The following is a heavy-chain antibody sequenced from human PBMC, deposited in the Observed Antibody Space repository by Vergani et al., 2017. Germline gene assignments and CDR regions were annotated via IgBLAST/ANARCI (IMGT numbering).Heavy chain of an antibody. D-gene: IGHD3-3*01. CDR1: GFTFSSYG. CDR2: IWYDGSNK. CDR3: ARDWSGSGLGDY. V-gene: IGHV3-33*01. J-gene: IGHJ4*02. Sequence: QVQLVESGGGVVQPGRSLRLSCAASGFTFSSYGMHWVRQAPGKGLEWVAVIWYDGSNKYYADSVKGRFTISRDSSKNTLYLQMNSLRAEDTAVYYCARDWSGSGLGDYWGQGTLVTVSS.